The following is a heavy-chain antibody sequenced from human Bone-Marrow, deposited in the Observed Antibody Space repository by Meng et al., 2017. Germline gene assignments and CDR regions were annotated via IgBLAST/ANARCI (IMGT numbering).Heavy chain of an antibody. D-gene: IGHD5-24*01. V-gene: IGHV1-2*02. Sequence: ASVKVSCKASGYTFTGYYMHWVRQAPGQGLEWMGWINPNSGGTNYAQKFQGRVTMTRDTSISTAYMELSRLRSDDTAVYYCARDRKKMATITLWYYYGMDVWGQGTTVTVSS. CDR3: ARDRKKMATITLWYYYGMDV. CDR1: GYTFTGYY. J-gene: IGHJ6*02. CDR2: INPNSGGT.